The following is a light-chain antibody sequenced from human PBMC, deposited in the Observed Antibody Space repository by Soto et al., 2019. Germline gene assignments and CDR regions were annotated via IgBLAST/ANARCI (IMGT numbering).Light chain of an antibody. J-gene: IGKJ4*01. CDR3: QHLNTCPLT. Sequence: DIPLTQSPSFMSASVGDRVTITCRASQGISRFLAWYQRKPGKAPNLLISGASTLRTGVPSRFSGSGSGTECTLTISSLQPEDFATYYCQHLNTCPLTFGGGTKVEI. CDR2: GAS. V-gene: IGKV1-9*01. CDR1: QGISRF.